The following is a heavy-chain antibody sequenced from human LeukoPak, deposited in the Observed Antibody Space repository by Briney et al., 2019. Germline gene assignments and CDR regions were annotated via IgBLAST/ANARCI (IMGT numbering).Heavy chain of an antibody. CDR3: ARHVHVSMIVVILSDYFDY. Sequence: PSETLSLTCTVSGDSISSYYWSWIRQPPGKGLEWIGYIYYSGTTNYNPSLKSRVTISVDTSKNQFSLRLSSVTAADTAVYYCARHVHVSMIVVILSDYFDYWGRGTPVSVSS. D-gene: IGHD3-22*01. J-gene: IGHJ4*02. CDR2: IYYSGTT. CDR1: GDSISSYY. V-gene: IGHV4-59*08.